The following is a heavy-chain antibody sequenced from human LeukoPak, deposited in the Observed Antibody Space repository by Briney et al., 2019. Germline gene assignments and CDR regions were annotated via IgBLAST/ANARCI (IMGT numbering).Heavy chain of an antibody. V-gene: IGHV4-39*01. Sequence: SGTLSLTCTVSGGSISSSSYYWGWIRQPPGKGLEWIGSIYYSGSTYYNPSLKSRVTISVDTSKNQFSLKLSSVTAADTAVYYCARQAGTYYYDSSGLDYWGQGTLVTVSS. CDR3: ARQAGTYYYDSSGLDY. CDR1: GGSISSSSYY. D-gene: IGHD3-22*01. CDR2: IYYSGST. J-gene: IGHJ4*02.